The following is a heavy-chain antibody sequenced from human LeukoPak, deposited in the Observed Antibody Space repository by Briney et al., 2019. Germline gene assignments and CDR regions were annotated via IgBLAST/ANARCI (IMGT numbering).Heavy chain of an antibody. Sequence: GASVKVSRKASGGTFSSYAISWVRQAPGQGLEWMGGIIPIFGTANYAQKFQGRVTITADESTSTAYMELSSLRSEDTAVYYCARDRGHYDSSGYYYVMGNWFDPWGQGTLVTVSS. CDR1: GGTFSSYA. D-gene: IGHD3-22*01. CDR2: IIPIFGTA. J-gene: IGHJ5*02. V-gene: IGHV1-69*13. CDR3: ARDRGHYDSSGYYYVMGNWFDP.